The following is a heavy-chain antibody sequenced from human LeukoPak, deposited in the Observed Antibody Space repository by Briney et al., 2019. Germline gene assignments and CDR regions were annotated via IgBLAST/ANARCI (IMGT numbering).Heavy chain of an antibody. CDR3: ATRPVFCSSTSCDGFDP. CDR1: GGSISSGGYY. CDR2: IYYSGST. J-gene: IGHJ5*02. V-gene: IGHV4-31*03. D-gene: IGHD2-2*01. Sequence: PSETLSLTCTVSGGSISSGGYYWSWIRQHPGKGLEWIGYIYYSGSTYYNPSLKSRATISVDTSKNQFSLKLSSVTAADTAVYYCATRPVFCSSTSCDGFDPWGQGTLVTVSS.